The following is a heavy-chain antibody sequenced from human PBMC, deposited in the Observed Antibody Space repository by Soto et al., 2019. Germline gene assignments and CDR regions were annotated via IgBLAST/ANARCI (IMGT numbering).Heavy chain of an antibody. Sequence: SETLSLTCAVSGGSISSSNWWSWVRQPPGKGLEWIGEIIHTGSTNYNPSLKSRVTMSIDTSKKEISLKLSSVTAADTAVYYCARVGQPPSDYWGQGTLVTVSS. CDR3: ARVGQPPSDY. D-gene: IGHD2-2*01. J-gene: IGHJ4*02. CDR2: IIHTGST. CDR1: GGSISSSNW. V-gene: IGHV4-4*02.